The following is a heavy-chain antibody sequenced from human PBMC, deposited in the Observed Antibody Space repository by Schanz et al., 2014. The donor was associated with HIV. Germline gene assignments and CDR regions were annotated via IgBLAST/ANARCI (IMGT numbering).Heavy chain of an antibody. CDR3: ARLVDSSSWYLPMIGY. CDR2: IYYSGST. D-gene: IGHD6-13*01. V-gene: IGHV4-39*01. CDR1: GGSIRSSSYF. Sequence: QLQLQESGPGLVKPSETLSLTCTVSGGSIRSSSYFWGWIRQPPGKGLEWIGSIYYSGSTYYNPSLKSRVAISVDTSKNQFSLKLSSVIAADTAVYYCARLVDSSSWYLPMIGYWGQGTLVTVSS. J-gene: IGHJ4*02.